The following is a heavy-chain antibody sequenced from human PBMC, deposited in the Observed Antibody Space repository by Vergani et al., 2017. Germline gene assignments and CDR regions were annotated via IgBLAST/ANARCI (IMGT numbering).Heavy chain of an antibody. J-gene: IGHJ2*01. D-gene: IGHD2-21*01. V-gene: IGHV4-38-2*01. Sequence: QVRLEESGPGLVKPSETLSLTCSVSGYSIGSGFYWAWIRQSPGEGLQWLTSIHNRGKTYHNPSLKSRVSVSLDTSKNRFSLNLTSVTATDTPVYYCARSQGDYWYFDLWGPGSLVTVSS. CDR3: ARSQGDYWYFDL. CDR1: GYSIGSGFY. CDR2: IHNRGKT.